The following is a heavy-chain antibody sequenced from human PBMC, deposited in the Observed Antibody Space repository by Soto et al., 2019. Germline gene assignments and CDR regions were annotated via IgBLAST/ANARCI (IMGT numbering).Heavy chain of an antibody. Sequence: PSETLSLTCAVSGGSISSGGYSWSWIRQPPGKGLEWIGYIYHSGSTYYNPSLKSRVTISVDRSKNQFSLKLSSVTAADTAVYYCARATGWLQWDAFDIWGQGTMVTVSS. D-gene: IGHD4-4*01. J-gene: IGHJ3*02. CDR3: ARATGWLQWDAFDI. CDR1: GGSISSGGYS. CDR2: IYHSGST. V-gene: IGHV4-30-2*01.